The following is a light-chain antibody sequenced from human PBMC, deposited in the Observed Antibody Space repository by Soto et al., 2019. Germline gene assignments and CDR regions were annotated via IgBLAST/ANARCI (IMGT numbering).Light chain of an antibody. CDR1: QTISSDY. CDR2: GAA. CDR3: QQYVTSSPRT. V-gene: IGKV3-20*01. Sequence: EMVLTQSPGTLSLSPGERATLSCRASQTISSDYLAWYQQKPGQAPRLLIFGAATRAADIPDRFSGSGSGTDFTLTITRLEPEDFAVYYCQQYVTSSPRTFGQGTKVDIK. J-gene: IGKJ1*01.